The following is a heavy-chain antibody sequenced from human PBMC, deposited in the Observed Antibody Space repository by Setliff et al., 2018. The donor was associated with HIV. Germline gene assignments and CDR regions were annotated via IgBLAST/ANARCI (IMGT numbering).Heavy chain of an antibody. CDR2: IYYNGNT. D-gene: IGHD5-18*01. CDR3: AKRPGYGYPFHI. V-gene: IGHV4-39*01. J-gene: IGHJ3*02. CDR1: GGSIRSTTYW. Sequence: NPSETLSLTCTVSGGSIRSTTYWWGWIRQPPGKGLEWLGTIYYNGNTFYDPSLKSRVTISIDMSKNQFSLKLTSVAAADTAVYYCAKRPGYGYPFHIWGQGTMVTVSS.